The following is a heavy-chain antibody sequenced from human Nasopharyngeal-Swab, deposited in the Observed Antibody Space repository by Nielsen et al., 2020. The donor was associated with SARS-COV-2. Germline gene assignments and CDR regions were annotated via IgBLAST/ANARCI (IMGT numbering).Heavy chain of an antibody. Sequence: GESLKISCVTSGFTFGRYWMTWVRQAPGKGLEWVANIQQDGDITYYLESVKGRFTISRDNAKNTLYLQMNTLSAEDTGVYYCARDCDTATCYRSAADTWGQGTLVTVSS. CDR1: GFTFGRYW. CDR2: IQQDGDIT. CDR3: ARDCDTATCYRSAADT. D-gene: IGHD2-2*01. V-gene: IGHV3-7*01. J-gene: IGHJ5*01.